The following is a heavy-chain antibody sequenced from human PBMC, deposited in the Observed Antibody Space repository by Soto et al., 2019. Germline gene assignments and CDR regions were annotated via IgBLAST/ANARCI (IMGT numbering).Heavy chain of an antibody. J-gene: IGHJ4*02. CDR2: ISYDGSNK. D-gene: IGHD3-22*01. Sequence: PGGSLRLSCAASGFTFSSYAMHWVRQAPGKGLEWVAVISYDGSNKYYADSVKGRFTISRDNSKNTLYLQMNSLRAEDTAVYYCARDYYDSSGYYGYWGQGTLVTVSS. V-gene: IGHV3-30*14. CDR3: ARDYYDSSGYYGY. CDR1: GFTFSSYA.